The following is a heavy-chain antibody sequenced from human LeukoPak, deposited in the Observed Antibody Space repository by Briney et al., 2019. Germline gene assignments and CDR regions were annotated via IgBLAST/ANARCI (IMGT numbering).Heavy chain of an antibody. V-gene: IGHV1-18*01. CDR2: ISAYNGNT. D-gene: IGHD3-22*01. CDR1: GYTFTSYG. J-gene: IGHJ5*02. Sequence: GASVKVSCKASGYTFTSYGISWVRQAPGQGLEWMGWISAYNGNTNYAQKLQGRVTMTTDTSTSTAYMELRSLRSDDTAVYYCARDPYGSSGYYYSVLRWFDPWGQGTLVTVSS. CDR3: ARDPYGSSGYYYSVLRWFDP.